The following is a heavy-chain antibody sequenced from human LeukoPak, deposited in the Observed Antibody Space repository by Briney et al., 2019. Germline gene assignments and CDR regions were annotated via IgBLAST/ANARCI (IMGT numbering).Heavy chain of an antibody. D-gene: IGHD1-26*01. J-gene: IGHJ4*02. CDR2: IYYSGST. CDR3: ARVMFWGELPLFDY. CDR1: GGSISSGGYY. Sequence: SQTLSLTCTVSGGSISSGGYYWGWIRQPPGKGLEWIGSIYYSGSTYYNPSLKSRVTISVDTSKNQFSLKLSSVTAADTAVYYCARVMFWGELPLFDYWGRGTLVTVSS. V-gene: IGHV4-39*07.